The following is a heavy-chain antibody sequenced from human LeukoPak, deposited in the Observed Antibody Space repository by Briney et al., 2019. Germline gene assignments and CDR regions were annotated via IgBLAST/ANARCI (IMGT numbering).Heavy chain of an antibody. CDR2: ISSRGSSI. CDR3: ARDKALNC. V-gene: IGHV3-48*03. J-gene: IGHJ4*02. CDR1: GFNFSTYE. Sequence: QPGGSLRLSCAGSGFNFSTYEMNWVRQAPGEGLEWLSYISSRGSSIYYADSVKGRFTISRDNAKNSLFLQMNSLRAEDTAVYFCARDKALNCWGQGTPVTVFS.